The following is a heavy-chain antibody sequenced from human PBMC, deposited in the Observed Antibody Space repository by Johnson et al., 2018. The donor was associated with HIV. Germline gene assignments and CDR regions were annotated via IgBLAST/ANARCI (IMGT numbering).Heavy chain of an antibody. CDR2: ISGSGGST. D-gene: IGHD1-26*01. J-gene: IGHJ3*02. V-gene: IGHV3-23*04. Sequence: VQLVESGGGVVQPGGSLRLSCAASGFNFSTHAMSWVRQAPGKGLEWVSGISGSGGSTYYADSVKGRFTISRDNSKNTLYLQMNSLRAEDTAVYYCARVGADAFDIWGQGTMVTVSS. CDR1: GFNFSTHA. CDR3: ARVGADAFDI.